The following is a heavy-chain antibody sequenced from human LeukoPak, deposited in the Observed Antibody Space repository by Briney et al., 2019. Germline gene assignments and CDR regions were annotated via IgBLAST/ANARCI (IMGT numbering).Heavy chain of an antibody. V-gene: IGHV4-30-4*01. Sequence: SETLSLTCTVSGGSISSGDYYWIWIRQPPGKGLEWIGYIYYSGSTYYNPSLKSRVTISVDTSKNQFSLKLSSVTAADTAVYYCARERGSGYFFDYWGQGTLVTVSS. D-gene: IGHD3-22*01. CDR3: ARERGSGYFFDY. CDR1: GGSISSGDYY. J-gene: IGHJ4*02. CDR2: IYYSGST.